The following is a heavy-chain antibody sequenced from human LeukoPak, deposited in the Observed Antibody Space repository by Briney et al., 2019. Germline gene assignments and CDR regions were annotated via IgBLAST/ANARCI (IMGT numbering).Heavy chain of an antibody. Sequence: PGGSLRLSCAASGFTFSHHAMHWVRRSPGKGLEWVAVISYDGSNKYYADSVKGRFTISRDNSKNTLYLQMNSLRAEDTAVYYCAKSGIAVAGAPNLNWFDPWGQGTLVTVSS. J-gene: IGHJ5*02. CDR3: AKSGIAVAGAPNLNWFDP. CDR2: ISYDGSNK. D-gene: IGHD6-19*01. V-gene: IGHV3-30*18. CDR1: GFTFSHHA.